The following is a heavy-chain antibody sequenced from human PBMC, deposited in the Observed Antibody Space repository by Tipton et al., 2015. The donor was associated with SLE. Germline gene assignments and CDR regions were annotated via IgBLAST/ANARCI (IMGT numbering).Heavy chain of an antibody. CDR2: ISYSGST. CDR3: ARFSTSCPPREVCYMDV. V-gene: IGHV4-59*01. Sequence: TLSLTCTVSGGSISNYFWSWIRQPPGRLLQYIGYISYSGSTNYNPSLRSRVTISVDTSKNQFSLKVNSVTAADTAVYYCARFSTSCPPREVCYMDVWGKGTTVTVSS. D-gene: IGHD2-2*01. CDR1: GGSISNYF. J-gene: IGHJ6*03.